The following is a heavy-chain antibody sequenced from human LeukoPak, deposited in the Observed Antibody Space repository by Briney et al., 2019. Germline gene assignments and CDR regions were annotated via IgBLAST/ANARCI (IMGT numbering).Heavy chain of an antibody. D-gene: IGHD6-19*01. CDR1: GFTFSSYW. CDR2: IKQDGSGK. CDR3: ARAGSYSSGRYYFDY. V-gene: IGHV3-7*01. Sequence: GGSLRLSCAASGFTFSSYWMSWVRQAPGKGLEWVANIKQDGSGKYYVDSVKGRFTISRDNAKNSLYLQMDSLRAEDTAVYYCARAGSYSSGRYYFDYWGQGTLVTVSS. J-gene: IGHJ4*02.